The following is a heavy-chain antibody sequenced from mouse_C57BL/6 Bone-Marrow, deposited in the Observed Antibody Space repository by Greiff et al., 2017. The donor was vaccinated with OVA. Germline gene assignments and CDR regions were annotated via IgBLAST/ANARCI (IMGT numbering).Heavy chain of an antibody. D-gene: IGHD2-14*01. Sequence: EVNVVESEGGLVQPGSSMKLSCTASGFTFSDYYMAWVRQVPEKGLEWVANINYDGSSTYYLDSLKSRFIISRDNAKNILYLQMSSLKSEDTATHYCARDGPYDGGYYYAMDYWGQGTSVTVSS. V-gene: IGHV5-16*01. CDR1: GFTFSDYY. CDR3: ARDGPYDGGYYYAMDY. J-gene: IGHJ4*01. CDR2: INYDGSST.